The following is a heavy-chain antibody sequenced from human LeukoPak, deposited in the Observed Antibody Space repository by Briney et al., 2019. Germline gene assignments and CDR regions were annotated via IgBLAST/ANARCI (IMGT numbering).Heavy chain of an antibody. CDR2: APSAGTTK. D-gene: IGHD1-26*01. CDR1: GFTFSDYP. J-gene: IGHJ4*02. Sequence: GGSLRLSCAASGFTFSDYPVHWVRQAPGKGLEWVGVAPSAGTTKYYADSVKGRSTISRDNSENTVFLQMNNLRAEDTALYYCSRGASTGERYFDHWGLGSLVTVSS. CDR3: SRGASTGERYFDH. V-gene: IGHV3-30*04.